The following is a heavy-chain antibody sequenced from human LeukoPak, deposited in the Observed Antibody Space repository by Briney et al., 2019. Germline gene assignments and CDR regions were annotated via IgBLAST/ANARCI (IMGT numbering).Heavy chain of an antibody. V-gene: IGHV4-4*08. Sequence: PSETLSLTCTVSGGSISSYYWSWIRQPPGKGLEWIGYIYSSGSTSYNPSFKSRVTVSVDTSKNQFSLKLSSVTAADTAVYYCARGQSVAGTPLYFDYWGQGTLVTVSS. J-gene: IGHJ4*02. D-gene: IGHD6-19*01. CDR3: ARGQSVAGTPLYFDY. CDR2: IYSSGST. CDR1: GGSISSYY.